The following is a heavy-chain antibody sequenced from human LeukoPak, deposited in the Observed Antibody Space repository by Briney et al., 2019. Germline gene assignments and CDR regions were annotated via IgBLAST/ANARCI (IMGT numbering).Heavy chain of an antibody. CDR1: GYTFTGYY. CDR3: ARDACSGGTCYSHFDF. CDR2: INPHSGVT. D-gene: IGHD2-15*01. V-gene: IGHV1-2*02. Sequence: ASVKVSCKTSGYTFTGYYIHWVRQAPGQGLEWMGWINPHSGVTNYAQKFQGRVTMTRDTPVTTAYMDLSRLRSDDTAIYYCARDACSGGTCYSHFDFWGQGTLVTVSS. J-gene: IGHJ4*02.